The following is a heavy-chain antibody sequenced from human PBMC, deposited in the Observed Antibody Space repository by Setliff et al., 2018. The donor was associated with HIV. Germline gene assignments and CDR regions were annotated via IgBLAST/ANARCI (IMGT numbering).Heavy chain of an antibody. Sequence: HPGGSLSLSCAASGFTFSSDAMSWVRQDPGKGLEWVSAISGSGGSTYYADSVKSRFTISRDNSKNPLYLQMNSLRAEDTAVYYCAKDPPSSSWYYFYYWGQGTLVTVSS. V-gene: IGHV3-23*01. CDR2: ISGSGGST. J-gene: IGHJ4*02. CDR3: AKDPPSSSWYYFYY. CDR1: GFTFSSDA. D-gene: IGHD6-13*01.